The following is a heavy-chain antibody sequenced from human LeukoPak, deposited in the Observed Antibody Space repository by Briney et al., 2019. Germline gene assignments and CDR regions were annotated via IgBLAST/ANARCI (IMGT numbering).Heavy chain of an antibody. V-gene: IGHV3-49*04. J-gene: IGHJ5*02. D-gene: IGHD3-3*01. Sequence: PGGSLRLSCTASGFPFGDYAMSWVRQAPGKRLEGVGFIRSKAYGGTTESAASVKGIFTISRDDSKSIAYLQMNSLKTQDTAVYYCTRDASNYDLWSGYLNWFDPWGQGTLVTVPP. CDR3: TRDASNYDLWSGYLNWFDP. CDR1: GFPFGDYA. CDR2: IRSKAYGGTT.